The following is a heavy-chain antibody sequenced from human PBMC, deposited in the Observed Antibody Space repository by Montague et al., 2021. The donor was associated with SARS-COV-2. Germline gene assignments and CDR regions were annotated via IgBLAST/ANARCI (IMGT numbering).Heavy chain of an antibody. CDR3: VREKLIRGLRHGMDV. CDR1: GYSISTGYY. D-gene: IGHD3-10*01. Sequence: SETLSLTCTVPGYSISTGYYWGWIRQPPGKGLEWIGTNYHSGSTYFNPSLKSRVTISVDTSKNQFSLNLSSVTAADTAVYYCVREKLIRGLRHGMDVWGQGTTVLVSS. J-gene: IGHJ6*02. CDR2: NYHSGST. V-gene: IGHV4-38-2*02.